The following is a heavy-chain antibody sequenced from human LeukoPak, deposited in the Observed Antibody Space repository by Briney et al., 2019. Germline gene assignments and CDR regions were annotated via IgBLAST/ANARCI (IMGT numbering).Heavy chain of an antibody. J-gene: IGHJ4*02. V-gene: IGHV3-7*01. Sequence: GGSLRLSCAASGFTFSSHWMSWVRQAPGQGLELVANINQGGSEKNYVDSVKGRFTISRDNAKTSLYLQMNSLRAEDTAVYFCARDGTAAGNYFDTWGQGTLVTVSS. D-gene: IGHD6-13*01. CDR2: INQGGSEK. CDR3: ARDGTAAGNYFDT. CDR1: GFTFSSHW.